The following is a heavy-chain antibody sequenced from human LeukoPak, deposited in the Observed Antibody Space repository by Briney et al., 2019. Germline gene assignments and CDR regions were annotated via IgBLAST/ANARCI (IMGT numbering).Heavy chain of an antibody. CDR1: GFTFSSYA. CDR3: AKGGRRWLQFSAFDY. CDR2: ISGSGGST. Sequence: GGSLRLSCAASGFTFSSYAMSWVRQAPGKGLEWVSAISGSGGSTYYADSVKGRFTISRDNSKNTLYLQMNSLRAEDTAVYYCAKGGRRWLQFSAFDYWGQGTLVTVSS. V-gene: IGHV3-23*01. J-gene: IGHJ4*02. D-gene: IGHD5-24*01.